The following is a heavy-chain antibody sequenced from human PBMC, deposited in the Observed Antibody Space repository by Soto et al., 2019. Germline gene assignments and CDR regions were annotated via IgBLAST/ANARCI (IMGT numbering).Heavy chain of an antibody. V-gene: IGHV1-18*01. D-gene: IGHD3-10*01. CDR3: ARSGSYYPARNWFGP. CDR1: GYTFTSYG. CDR2: ISGFNDDT. Sequence: ASVKVSCKASGYTFTSYGISWVRQAPGQGLEWMGWISGFNDDTNHAQKLQGRVTTTKDTSTSTAYMELRSLKSDDTAVYYCARSGSYYPARNWFGPWGQGTLVTVSS. J-gene: IGHJ5*02.